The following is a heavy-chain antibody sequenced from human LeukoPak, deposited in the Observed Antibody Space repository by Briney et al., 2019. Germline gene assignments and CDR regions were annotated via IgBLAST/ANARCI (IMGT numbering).Heavy chain of an antibody. CDR2: IYSGGST. J-gene: IGHJ6*02. Sequence: GGSLRLSCAASGFTVSSNYMSWVRQAPGKGLEWVSVIYSGGSTYYADSVKGRFTISRDNSKNTLYLQMNSLGAEDTAIYYCARGARVRGVKMSMDVWGQGTTVTVSS. V-gene: IGHV3-66*01. CDR1: GFTVSSNY. CDR3: ARGARVRGVKMSMDV. D-gene: IGHD3-10*01.